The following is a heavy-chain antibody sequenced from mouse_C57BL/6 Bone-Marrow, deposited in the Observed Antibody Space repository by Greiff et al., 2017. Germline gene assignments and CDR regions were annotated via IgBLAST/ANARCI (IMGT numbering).Heavy chain of an antibody. Sequence: QVQLQQPGAELVKPGASVKLSCKASGYTFTSYWMHWVKQRPGQGLEWIGMIHPNSGSTNYNEKFKSKATLTVDTSSSTASMQLSSLTSEDSAVYYCARVRGGYWFAYWGQGTLVTVSA. CDR2: IHPNSGST. D-gene: IGHD2-2*01. J-gene: IGHJ3*01. CDR1: GYTFTSYW. V-gene: IGHV1-64*01. CDR3: ARVRGGYWFAY.